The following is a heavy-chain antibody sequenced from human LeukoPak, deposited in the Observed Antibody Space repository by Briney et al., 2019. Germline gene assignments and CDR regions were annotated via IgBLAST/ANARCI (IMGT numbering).Heavy chain of an antibody. Sequence: SETLSLTCAVYGGSFSGYYWSWIRQTPGKGLEWIREINHSGSTNYNPSLKSRVTISVDTSKNQFSLKLSSVTAADTAVYYCARAHYDYYYYYGMDVWGQGTTVTVSS. CDR1: GGSFSGYY. V-gene: IGHV4-34*01. CDR2: INHSGST. CDR3: ARAHYDYYYYYGMDV. J-gene: IGHJ6*02. D-gene: IGHD4-17*01.